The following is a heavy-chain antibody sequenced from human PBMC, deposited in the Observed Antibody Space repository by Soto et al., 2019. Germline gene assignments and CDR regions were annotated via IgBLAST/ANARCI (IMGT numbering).Heavy chain of an antibody. V-gene: IGHV3-21*01. J-gene: IGHJ6*02. CDR2: ISSSSSYI. CDR3: ARDRLNFCSSSSCYLFCMDV. D-gene: IGHD2-2*01. Sequence: PGGSLRLSCAASGFSFSIYSMNWVRQAPGKGLEWVSSISSSSSYIYYADSVKSRFTISRDNAKNSLYLHMNSLRAEDTAVYYCARDRLNFCSSSSCYLFCMDVWGQGTTVTVSS. CDR1: GFSFSIYS.